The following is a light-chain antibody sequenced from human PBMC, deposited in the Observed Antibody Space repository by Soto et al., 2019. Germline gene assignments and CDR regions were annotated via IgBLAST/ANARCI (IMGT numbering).Light chain of an antibody. CDR2: DVS. J-gene: IGLJ2*01. CDR1: SSDVGGYNY. CDR3: SSSTSSSTYVV. V-gene: IGLV2-14*01. Sequence: QSDLTQPASVSGSPGQSITISCTGTSSDVGGYNYVSWYQQHPGKAPKLMIYDVSNRPSGVSNRFSGSKSGNTASLTISGLQADDEADYYCSSSTSSSTYVVFGGGTKLTVL.